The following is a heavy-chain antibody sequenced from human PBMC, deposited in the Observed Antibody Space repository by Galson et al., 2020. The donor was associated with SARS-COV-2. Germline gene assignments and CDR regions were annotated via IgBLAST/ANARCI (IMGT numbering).Heavy chain of an antibody. Sequence: SETLSLTCTVSGGSISSYYWRWIRQPAGKGLEWIGRIYTSGSTNYNPSLKSRVTMSVDTSKNQFSLKLSSVTAADTAVYYCARERGIVATIWGYGMDVWGQGTTVTVSS. CDR3: ARERGIVATIWGYGMDV. CDR2: IYTSGST. V-gene: IGHV4-4*07. J-gene: IGHJ6*02. CDR1: GGSISSYY. D-gene: IGHD5-12*01.